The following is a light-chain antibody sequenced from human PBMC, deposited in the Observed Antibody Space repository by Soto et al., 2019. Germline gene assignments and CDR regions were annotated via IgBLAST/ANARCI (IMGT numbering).Light chain of an antibody. CDR2: EVS. V-gene: IGLV2-14*01. J-gene: IGLJ1*01. Sequence: QSVLIQPASVSGSPGQSITISCTGTSSDVGGSNYVSWYQHHPLRAPKLLMFEVSYRPSGVSNRFSGSKSGNTASLTISGLQAEDEADYYCCSYAVTFYVFGTGTKVTVL. CDR3: CSYAVTFYV. CDR1: SSDVGGSNY.